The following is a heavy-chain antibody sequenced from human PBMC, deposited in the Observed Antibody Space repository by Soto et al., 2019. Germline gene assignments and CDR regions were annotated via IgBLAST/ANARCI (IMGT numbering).Heavy chain of an antibody. CDR2: ISTNGGST. J-gene: IGHJ4*02. V-gene: IGHV3-64D*06. D-gene: IGHD3-22*01. Sequence: GGSLRLSCSASGFTFSIYAMHWVRQAPGKGLEYVSSISTNGGSTHYADSVKGRFTISRDNSKNTQYLQMSSLRADDTAVYYCVKGEYYYDSSCYYPFDYWGQGTLVTVSS. CDR3: VKGEYYYDSSCYYPFDY. CDR1: GFTFSIYA.